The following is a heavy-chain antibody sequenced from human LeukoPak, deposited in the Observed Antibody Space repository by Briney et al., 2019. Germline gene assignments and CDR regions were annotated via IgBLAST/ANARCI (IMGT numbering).Heavy chain of an antibody. CDR3: ARDGGDSSGYYYFDY. D-gene: IGHD3-22*01. Sequence: PGGSLRLSCAASGFTVSSNYMSWVRQAPGKGLEWVSVIYSGGSTYYADSVEGRFTISRDNSKNTLYLQMNSLRAEDTAVYYCARDGGDSSGYYYFDYWGQGTLVTVSS. CDR2: IYSGGST. V-gene: IGHV3-66*01. J-gene: IGHJ4*02. CDR1: GFTVSSNY.